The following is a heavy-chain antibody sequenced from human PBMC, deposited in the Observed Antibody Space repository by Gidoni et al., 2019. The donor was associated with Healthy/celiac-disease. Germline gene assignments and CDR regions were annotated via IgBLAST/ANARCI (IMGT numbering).Heavy chain of an antibody. CDR1: GFTFDAYA. CDR3: AKGGPFEPPVHYYMDV. J-gene: IGHJ6*03. V-gene: IGHV3-9*01. D-gene: IGHD3-10*01. CDR2: ISWNSGSI. Sequence: EVQLVESGGGLVQPGRSLRLSCAASGFTFDAYAMHWVRQAPGKGLEWVSGISWNSGSIGYADSVKGRFTISRDNAKNSLYLQMNSLRAEDTALYYCAKGGPFEPPVHYYMDVWGKGTTVTVSS.